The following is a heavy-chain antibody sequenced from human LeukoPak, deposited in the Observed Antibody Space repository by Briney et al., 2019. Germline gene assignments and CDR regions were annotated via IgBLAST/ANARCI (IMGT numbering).Heavy chain of an antibody. Sequence: SETLSLTCTVSGGSFSNYYWSWIRQPPGKGLECIGYIYYSGSTNYNPSLKSRLTISVDTSKDHFSPKLSSVTAADTAVYYCARTSIFGVVRFDPWGQGTLVTVSS. D-gene: IGHD3-3*02. CDR2: IYYSGST. CDR3: ARTSIFGVVRFDP. J-gene: IGHJ5*02. CDR1: GGSFSNYY. V-gene: IGHV4-59*08.